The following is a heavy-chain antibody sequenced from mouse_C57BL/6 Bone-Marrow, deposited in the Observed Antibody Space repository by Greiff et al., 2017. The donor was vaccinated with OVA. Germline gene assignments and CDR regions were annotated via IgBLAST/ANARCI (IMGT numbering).Heavy chain of an antibody. Sequence: QVQLQQPGAELVMPGASVKLSCKASGYTFTSYWMHWVKQRPGQGLEWIGEIDPSDSYTNYNQKFKGKSTLTVDTSSRPAYMQLSSLTSEDSAVYCCARTYYSNHYFDYWGQGTTLTVSS. D-gene: IGHD2-5*01. CDR1: GYTFTSYW. CDR3: ARTYYSNHYFDY. V-gene: IGHV1-69*01. CDR2: IDPSDSYT. J-gene: IGHJ2*01.